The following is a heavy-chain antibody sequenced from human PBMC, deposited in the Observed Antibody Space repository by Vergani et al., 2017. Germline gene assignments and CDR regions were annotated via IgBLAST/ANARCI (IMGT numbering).Heavy chain of an antibody. D-gene: IGHD4-23*01. CDR2: IYPGDSDT. CDR3: ARLEDYGGNSHGRAFDI. Sequence: VQLVQSGAEVQKPGASVKVSCKGSGYSFTSYWIGWVRQMPGKGLEWMGIIYPGDSDTRYSPSFQGQVTISADKSISTAYLQWSSLKASDTAMYYCARLEDYGGNSHGRAFDIWGQGTMVTVSS. CDR1: GYSFTSYW. V-gene: IGHV5-51*01. J-gene: IGHJ3*02.